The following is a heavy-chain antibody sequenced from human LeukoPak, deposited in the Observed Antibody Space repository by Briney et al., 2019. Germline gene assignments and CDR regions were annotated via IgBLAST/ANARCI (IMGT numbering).Heavy chain of an antibody. Sequence: GGSLRLSCAASGFTVSSNYMSWVRQAPGKGLEWVSAISGSGGSTYYADSVKGRFTISRDNSKNTLYLQMNSLRAEDTAVYYCAKGRPWGSYRSWDFDYWGQGTLVTVSS. CDR3: AKGRPWGSYRSWDFDY. J-gene: IGHJ4*02. CDR2: ISGSGGST. D-gene: IGHD3-16*02. V-gene: IGHV3-23*01. CDR1: GFTVSSNY.